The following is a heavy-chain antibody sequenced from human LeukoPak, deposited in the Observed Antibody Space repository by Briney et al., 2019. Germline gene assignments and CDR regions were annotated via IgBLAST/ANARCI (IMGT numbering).Heavy chain of an antibody. J-gene: IGHJ1*01. D-gene: IGHD6-13*01. Sequence: SETLSLTCTVSGGSISSYYWSWIRQPPGKGLEWIGYIYYSGSTNYNPSLKSRVTISVDPSKNQLSLKLSSVTAADTAVYYCARHSIAAAGTRYFQHWGQGTLVTVSS. V-gene: IGHV4-59*01. CDR2: IYYSGST. CDR1: GGSISSYY. CDR3: ARHSIAAAGTRYFQH.